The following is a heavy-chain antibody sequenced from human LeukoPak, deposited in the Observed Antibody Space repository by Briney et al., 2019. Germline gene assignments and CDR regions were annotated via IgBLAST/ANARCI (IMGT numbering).Heavy chain of an antibody. V-gene: IGHV1-69*13. CDR1: GGTFSSYA. CDR3: ARGPLGAAAAGTKAFDI. D-gene: IGHD6-13*01. CDR2: IIPIFGTA. J-gene: IGHJ3*02. Sequence: SVKVSCKASGGTFSSYAISWVRQAPGQGLEWVGGIIPIFGTANYAQKFQGRVTITADDSTSTAYMELSSLRSEDTAVYYCARGPLGAAAAGTKAFDIWGQGTMVTVSS.